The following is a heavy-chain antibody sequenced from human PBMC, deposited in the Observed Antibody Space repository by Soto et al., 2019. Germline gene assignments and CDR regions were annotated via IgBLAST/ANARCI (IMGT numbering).Heavy chain of an antibody. CDR2: TRNSGGA. CDR1: SGSIFSSNW. V-gene: IGHV4-4*02. CDR3: ASHLVMSGTRGFDN. D-gene: IGHD6-13*01. J-gene: IGHJ4*02. Sequence: QVQLQESGPGLVKPSGTLSLTCAVSSGSIFSSNWWCWVRHPPGKGLEWIGETRNSGGANYNPSLQSRVTIPLDRSKSHFFLELRSVTAADTAVYYCASHLVMSGTRGFDNWGLGALVTVSS.